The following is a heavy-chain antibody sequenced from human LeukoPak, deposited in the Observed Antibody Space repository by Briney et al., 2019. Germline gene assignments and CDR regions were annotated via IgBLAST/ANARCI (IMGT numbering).Heavy chain of an antibody. Sequence: TSETLSLTCTVSGGSISSSSYYWGWIRQPPGKGPEWIGNVLYSGSTYYNPSLKSRVTISMDTSKNQFSLKLGSVTAADTALYYCARQKSGSSWRDYWGQGALVTVSS. CDR2: VLYSGST. CDR1: GGSISSSSYY. CDR3: ARQKSGSSWRDY. J-gene: IGHJ4*02. D-gene: IGHD6-13*01. V-gene: IGHV4-39*01.